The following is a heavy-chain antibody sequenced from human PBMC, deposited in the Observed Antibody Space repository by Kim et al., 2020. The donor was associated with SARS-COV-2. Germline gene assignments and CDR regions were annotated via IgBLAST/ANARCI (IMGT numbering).Heavy chain of an antibody. J-gene: IGHJ6*03. CDR3: ARGCFYYYYYMDV. V-gene: IGHV4-34*01. Sequence: NPSLKSRVTISVDTSKNQFSLKLSSVTAADTAVYYCARGCFYYYYYMDVWGKGTTVTVSS.